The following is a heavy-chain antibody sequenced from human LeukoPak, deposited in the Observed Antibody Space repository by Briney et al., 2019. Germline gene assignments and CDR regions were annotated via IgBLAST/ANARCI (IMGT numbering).Heavy chain of an antibody. V-gene: IGHV1-46*02. CDR2: INPSSDNT. CDR3: ARGIFGVVGGWFDP. Sequence: GASVKLSCKASGYTFNTYYMHWVRQAPGQGLEWMGIINPSSDNTIYAQKFQGRVTMTRDMSTSTVYMELSSLRSEDTAVYYCARGIFGVVGGWFDPWGQGTLVTVSS. J-gene: IGHJ5*02. D-gene: IGHD3-3*01. CDR1: GYTFNTYY.